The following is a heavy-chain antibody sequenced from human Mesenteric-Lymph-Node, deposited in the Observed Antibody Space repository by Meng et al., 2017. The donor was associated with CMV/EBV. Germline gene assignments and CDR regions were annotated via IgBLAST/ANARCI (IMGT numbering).Heavy chain of an antibody. CDR3: ASAQEENCSSTGCSFDY. CDR2: IYYSGST. D-gene: IGHD2-2*01. J-gene: IGHJ4*02. V-gene: IGHV4-30-4*01. Sequence: QVQLQGSGPGLVKPSQTLPLTCAVSGGSISSGGYYWSWIRQPPGKGLEWIGYIYYSGSTYYNPSLKSRVTISVDTSKNQFSLKLSSVTAADTAVYYCASAQEENCSSTGCSFDYWGQGTLVTVSS. CDR1: GGSISSGGYY.